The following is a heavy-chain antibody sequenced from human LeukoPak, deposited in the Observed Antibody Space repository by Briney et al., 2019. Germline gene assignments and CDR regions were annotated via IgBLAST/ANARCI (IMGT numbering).Heavy chain of an antibody. J-gene: IGHJ5*02. V-gene: IGHV4-4*09. Sequence: PSGTLSLTCTVSGGSISSYCWSWVRQSPGKGLEWVGYIFTSGRTDYNPSLKSRVTMSVDTSKNQLSMELRFLTAADTAVYYCATSHDVKTAPYDLWGQGTLVTVSS. D-gene: IGHD2-21*01. CDR3: ATSHDVKTAPYDL. CDR1: GGSISSYC. CDR2: IFTSGRT.